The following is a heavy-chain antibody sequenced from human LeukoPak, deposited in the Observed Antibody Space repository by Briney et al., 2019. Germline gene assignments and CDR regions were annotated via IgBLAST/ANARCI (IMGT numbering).Heavy chain of an antibody. Sequence: GGSLRLSCAASGFTFSRYWMSWVRQAPGKGLEWVANIKQDGSEIYYVASVKGRFTVSRDNAKNSLSLQMNSLRAGDTAVYYCARHWWDSSGSYHFDYWGQGTLVTVSS. D-gene: IGHD6-19*01. J-gene: IGHJ4*02. V-gene: IGHV3-7*05. CDR2: IKQDGSEI. CDR3: ARHWWDSSGSYHFDY. CDR1: GFTFSRYW.